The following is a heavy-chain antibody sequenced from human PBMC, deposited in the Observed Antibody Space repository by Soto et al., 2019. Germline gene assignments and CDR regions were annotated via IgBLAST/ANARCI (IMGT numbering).Heavy chain of an antibody. J-gene: IGHJ6*02. Sequence: QVQLVQSGAEVKKPGASVKVSCKASGYTFTSYGISWVRQAPGQGLEWMGWTSAYNGNTNYAQKLQGRVTMTTDTSTSTAYRELRSLRSDATAVYYCARRQWLVGGYYYGMDVWGQGTTVTVSS. CDR2: TSAYNGNT. D-gene: IGHD6-19*01. CDR3: ARRQWLVGGYYYGMDV. V-gene: IGHV1-18*01. CDR1: GYTFTSYG.